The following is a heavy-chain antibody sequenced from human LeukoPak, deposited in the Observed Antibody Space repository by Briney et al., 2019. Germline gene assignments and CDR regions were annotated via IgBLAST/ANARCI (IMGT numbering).Heavy chain of an antibody. CDR3: ARDQGVVITLRYFDY. Sequence: GGSLRLSCAASGFTFSSYAMHWVRQAPGKGLEWVAVISYDGSNKYYADSVKGRFTISRDNSKNTLYLQMNSLRAEDTAVYYCARDQGVVITLRYFDYWGQGTLVTVSS. CDR2: ISYDGSNK. J-gene: IGHJ4*02. D-gene: IGHD3-22*01. CDR1: GFTFSSYA. V-gene: IGHV3-30-3*01.